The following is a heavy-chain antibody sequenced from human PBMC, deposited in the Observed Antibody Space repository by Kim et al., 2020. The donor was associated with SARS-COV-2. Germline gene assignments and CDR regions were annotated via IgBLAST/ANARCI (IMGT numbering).Heavy chain of an antibody. CDR2: TYYSESP. V-gene: IGHV4-59*13. Sequence: SETLSLTCTVSGGSINTFYWSWIRQPPGKGLEWIGYTYYSESPKYNPSLESRVTISLETSKNQFPLKLSSVTAADTAVYYCAREGDSGWFDPWGQGTLVTVSS. D-gene: IGHD3-10*01. CDR3: AREGDSGWFDP. J-gene: IGHJ5*02. CDR1: GGSINTFY.